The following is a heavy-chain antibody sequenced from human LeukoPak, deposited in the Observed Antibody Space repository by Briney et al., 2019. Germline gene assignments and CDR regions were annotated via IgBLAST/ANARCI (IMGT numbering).Heavy chain of an antibody. V-gene: IGHV4-34*01. D-gene: IGHD6-13*01. CDR1: GGSFSGYY. CDR2: INHSGST. Sequence: SETLSLTCAVYGGSFSGYYWSWIRQPPGKGLEWIGEINHSGSTNYNPSLKSRVTISVDTSKNQFSLKLSSVTAADTAVYYCARMGIAAAGIEGLDIWGQGTMVTVS. CDR3: ARMGIAAAGIEGLDI. J-gene: IGHJ3*02.